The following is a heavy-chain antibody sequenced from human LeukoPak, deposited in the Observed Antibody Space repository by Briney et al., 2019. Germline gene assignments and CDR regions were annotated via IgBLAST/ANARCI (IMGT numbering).Heavy chain of an antibody. D-gene: IGHD6-13*01. Sequence: KASETLSLTCTVSGGSISSYYWSWIRQPAGKGLEWIGRIYTSGSTNYNPSLKSRVTMSVDTSKNQFSLKLSSVTAADTAVYYCARYTPSSSWYEKAGYFDYWGQGTLVTVSS. V-gene: IGHV4-4*07. CDR3: ARYTPSSSWYEKAGYFDY. CDR1: GGSISSYY. J-gene: IGHJ4*02. CDR2: IYTSGST.